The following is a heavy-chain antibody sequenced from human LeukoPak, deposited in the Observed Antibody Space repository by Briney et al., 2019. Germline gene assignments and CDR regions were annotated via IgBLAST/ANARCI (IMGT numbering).Heavy chain of an antibody. CDR1: GYTFTTYG. CDR2: ISAYNGNT. Sequence: ASVKVSCKASGYTFTTYGITWVRQAPGQGLEWMGWISAYNGNTNYAQKLQGRVTMTTDTSTSTAYMELRSRRSDDTAVYYCARDQSPGDIVPTTFDYWGQGTLVTVSS. V-gene: IGHV1-18*04. CDR3: ARDQSPGDIVPTTFDY. J-gene: IGHJ4*02. D-gene: IGHD5-12*01.